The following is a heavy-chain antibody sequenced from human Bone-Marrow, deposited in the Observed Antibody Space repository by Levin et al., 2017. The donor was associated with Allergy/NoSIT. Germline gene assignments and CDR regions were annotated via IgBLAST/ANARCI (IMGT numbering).Heavy chain of an antibody. CDR2: ITWNRGKK. CDR1: GFNVDDYA. Sequence: GGSLRLSCAVSGFNVDDYAMHWVRQAPGKGLEWVSGITWNRGKKDYADSVKGRFTISIDNAKNSLYLQMNSLRTEDTALYYCAKDISGDGSNFDHWGQGTLVTVSS. D-gene: IGHD5-24*01. J-gene: IGHJ4*02. CDR3: AKDISGDGSNFDH. V-gene: IGHV3-9*01.